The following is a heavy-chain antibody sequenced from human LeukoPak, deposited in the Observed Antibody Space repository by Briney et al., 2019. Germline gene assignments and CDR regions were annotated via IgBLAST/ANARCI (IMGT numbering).Heavy chain of an antibody. CDR3: ARVYYDFWSGYYYYYTDV. D-gene: IGHD3-3*01. CDR2: TYYSVST. V-gene: IGHV4-59*01. Sequence: SETLSLTCTVSGGSISSYYWSWIRQPPGKVREWIGYTYYSVSTNYNPSLKSRVSISVDTSKNQFSLKLSSVTAADTAVYYCARVYYDFWSGYYYYYTDVWGKGTTVTVSS. J-gene: IGHJ6*03. CDR1: GGSISSYY.